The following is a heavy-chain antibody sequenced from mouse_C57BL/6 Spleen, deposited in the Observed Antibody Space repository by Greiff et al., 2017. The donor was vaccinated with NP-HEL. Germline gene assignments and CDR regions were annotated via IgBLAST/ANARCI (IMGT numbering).Heavy chain of an antibody. CDR3: IRYGSSFYFDY. D-gene: IGHD1-1*01. V-gene: IGHV1-15*01. J-gene: IGHJ2*01. CDR2: IDPETGGT. Sequence: QVQLQQSGAELVRPGASVTLSCKASGYTFTDYEMHWVKQTPVHGLEWIGAIDPETGGTAYNQKFKGKAILTADKSSSTAYMELRSLTSEDSAVYYCIRYGSSFYFDYWGQGTTLTVSS. CDR1: GYTFTDYE.